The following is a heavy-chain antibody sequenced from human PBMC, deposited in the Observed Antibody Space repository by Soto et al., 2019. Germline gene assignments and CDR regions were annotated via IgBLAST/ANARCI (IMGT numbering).Heavy chain of an antibody. CDR1: GFTFGDYI. V-gene: IGHV3-49*04. CDR3: TRDRGDYVRYYNYGMDG. CDR2: IRSKAYGERT. D-gene: IGHD4-17*01. Sequence: GGSLRLSCRASGFTFGDYIMSWVRQAPGKGLEWVGFIRSKAYGERTEYAASVRGRFTISRDDSGGIAYLQMNGLKTEDTAVYYCTRDRGDYVRYYNYGMDGWGQGTTVTVAS. J-gene: IGHJ6*02.